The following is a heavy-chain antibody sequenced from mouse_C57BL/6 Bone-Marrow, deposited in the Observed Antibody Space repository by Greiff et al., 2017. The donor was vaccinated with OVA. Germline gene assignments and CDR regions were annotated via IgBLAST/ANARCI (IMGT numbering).Heavy chain of an antibody. V-gene: IGHV1-82*01. Sequence: QVQLKESGPELVKPGASVKISCKASGYAFSSSWMNWVKQRPGKGLEWIGRIYPGDGDTNYNGKFKGKATLTADKSSSTAYMQLSSLTSEDSAVYFCARSGITTVVVDYWGQGTTLTVSS. CDR2: IYPGDGDT. J-gene: IGHJ2*01. CDR3: ARSGITTVVVDY. CDR1: GYAFSSSW. D-gene: IGHD1-1*01.